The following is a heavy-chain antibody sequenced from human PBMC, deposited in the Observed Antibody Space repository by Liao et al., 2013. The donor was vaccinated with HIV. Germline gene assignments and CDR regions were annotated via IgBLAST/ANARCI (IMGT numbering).Heavy chain of an antibody. D-gene: IGHD5/OR15-5a*01. J-gene: IGHJ4*02. CDR1: GGSFSGYY. Sequence: QVQLQQWGAGLLKPSETLSLTCGVYGGSFSGYYWTWIRQPPGKGLEWIAEINHNANPTYNPSLKSRVTISLDTSKNHFSLKVDSVTAADSAVYFCARVSTIASRRGAVGGDSWGRGTLVTVSS. CDR2: INHNANP. V-gene: IGHV4-34*02. CDR3: ARVSTIASRRGAVGGDS.